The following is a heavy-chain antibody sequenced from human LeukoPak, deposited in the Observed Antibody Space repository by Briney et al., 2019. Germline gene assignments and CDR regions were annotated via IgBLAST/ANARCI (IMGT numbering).Heavy chain of an antibody. Sequence: PSETLSLTCTVSGGSISSSSYYWGWIRQPPGKGLEWIGSIYYSGSTYYNPSLKSRVTISVDTSKNQFSLKLSSVTAADTAVYYCARLTYSDYWGQGTLVTVSS. CDR3: ARLTYSDY. CDR1: GGSISSSSYY. D-gene: IGHD2-21*02. V-gene: IGHV4-39*07. J-gene: IGHJ4*02. CDR2: IYYSGST.